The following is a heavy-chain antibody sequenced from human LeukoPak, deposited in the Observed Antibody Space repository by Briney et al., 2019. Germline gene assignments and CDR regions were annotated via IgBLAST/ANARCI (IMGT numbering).Heavy chain of an antibody. J-gene: IGHJ4*02. CDR1: GYTFTGYY. CDR2: INPNSGGT. D-gene: IGHD6-6*01. V-gene: IGHV1-2*02. Sequence: ASVTVSCKASGYTFTGYYMHWVRQAPGQGLEWMGWINPNSGGTNYAQKFQGRVTMTRDTSISTAYMELSRLRSDDTAMYYCARRSIAALRFDYWGQGTLVTVSS. CDR3: ARRSIAALRFDY.